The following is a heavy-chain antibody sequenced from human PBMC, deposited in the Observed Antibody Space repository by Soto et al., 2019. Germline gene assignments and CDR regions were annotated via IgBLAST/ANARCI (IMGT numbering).Heavy chain of an antibody. V-gene: IGHV4-61*08. Sequence: SETLSLTCTVSGGSISSGGYYWSWIRQHPGKGLEWIGYIYYSGITNYNPSLKSRVTISVDTSKNQFSLKLSSVTAADTAVYYCAFADLKLGAFEIWGQGTMVTVSS. J-gene: IGHJ3*02. CDR1: GGSISSGGYY. CDR2: IYYSGIT. CDR3: AFADLKLGAFEI.